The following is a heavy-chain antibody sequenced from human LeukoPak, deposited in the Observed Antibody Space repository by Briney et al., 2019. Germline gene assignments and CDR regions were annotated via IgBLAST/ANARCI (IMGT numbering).Heavy chain of an antibody. J-gene: IGHJ4*02. V-gene: IGHV4-59*01. CDR1: GGSISSYY. CDR3: ARGITLHFHY. Sequence: KPSETLSLTCTVSGGSISSYYWSWIRQPPGKGLEWIGYIYYSGSTNYNPSLKSRVTISVDTSKNQFSLKLSSVTAADTAVYYCARGITLHFHYWGQGTLVTVSS. D-gene: IGHD1-14*01. CDR2: IYYSGST.